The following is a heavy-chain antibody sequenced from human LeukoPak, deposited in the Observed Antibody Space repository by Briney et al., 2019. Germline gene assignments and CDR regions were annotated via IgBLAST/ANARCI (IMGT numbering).Heavy chain of an antibody. CDR3: ARRTVTEYYFDY. Sequence: GGSLRLSCAASGFTFSSYAMHWVRQAPGKGLEWVAVISYDGSNKYYADSVKGRFTISRDNPKNTLYLQMNSLRPEDTAVYYCARRTVTEYYFDYWGQGTLVTVSS. V-gene: IGHV3-30-3*01. CDR2: ISYDGSNK. J-gene: IGHJ4*02. D-gene: IGHD4-17*01. CDR1: GFTFSSYA.